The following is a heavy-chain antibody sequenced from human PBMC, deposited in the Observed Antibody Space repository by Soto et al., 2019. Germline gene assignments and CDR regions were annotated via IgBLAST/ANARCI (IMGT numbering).Heavy chain of an antibody. Sequence: PSETLSLTCAVYGGSFSGYYWSWIRQPPGKGLEWIGEINHSGSTNYNPSLKSRVTISVDTSKNQFSLKLSSVTAADTAVYYCARGGLRKKYNWFDPWCQGTLVT. CDR1: GGSFSGYY. CDR2: INHSGST. D-gene: IGHD5-12*01. J-gene: IGHJ5*02. V-gene: IGHV4-34*01. CDR3: ARGGLRKKYNWFDP.